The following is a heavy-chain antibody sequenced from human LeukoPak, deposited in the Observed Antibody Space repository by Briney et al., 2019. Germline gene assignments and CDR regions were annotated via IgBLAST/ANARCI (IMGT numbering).Heavy chain of an antibody. CDR1: GVSITTGSFY. D-gene: IGHD2-8*01. CDR2: SYTGGSG. J-gene: IGHJ4*02. CDR3: ATERVYGVSSPAFDN. V-gene: IGHV4-61*02. Sequence: SETLSLTCTVAGVSITTGSFYWTWVRQPAGKGLEWIGRSYTGGSGMYNPPLKSRASISVDTSKNQFSLKLTSVTAGDTGIYYCATERVYGVSSPAFDNWGQGTLVTVSS.